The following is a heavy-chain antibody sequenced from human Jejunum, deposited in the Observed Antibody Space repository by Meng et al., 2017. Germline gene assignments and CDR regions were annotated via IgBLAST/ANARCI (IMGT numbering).Heavy chain of an antibody. J-gene: IGHJ4*02. D-gene: IGHD6-19*01. CDR1: GGSLETYY. CDR3: VRGSYTYGWNHFDS. Sequence: ESLRLSCSVSGGSLETYYWSWIRHSPGGGLEWIGYIYSSGSTKFNPSLKSRVTMSLDSSKNQFHLNLSSMTSAATAVYFCVRGSYTYGWNHFDSWGQGTLVTVSS. V-gene: IGHV4-59*13. CDR2: IYSSGST.